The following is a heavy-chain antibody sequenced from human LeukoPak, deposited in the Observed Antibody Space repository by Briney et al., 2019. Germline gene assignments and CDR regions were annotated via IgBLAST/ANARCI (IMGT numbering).Heavy chain of an antibody. J-gene: IGHJ2*01. CDR1: GFASSSHW. V-gene: IGHV3-7*01. D-gene: IGHD3-10*01. CDR2: IKEDGSET. Sequence: GGSLRLSCVASGFASSSHWMTWVRQAPGKGLEWVANIKEDGSETYYVDSVRGRFTISRDNTKNSLFLQMNSLRAEDTAYCARARVVLETNNWYFNLWGRGTLVTVSS. CDR3: ARARVVLETNNWYFNL.